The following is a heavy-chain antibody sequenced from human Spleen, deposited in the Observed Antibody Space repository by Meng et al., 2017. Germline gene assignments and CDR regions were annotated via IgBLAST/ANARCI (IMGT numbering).Heavy chain of an antibody. CDR1: AYTFTHYY. J-gene: IGHJ5*02. Sequence: SVHVSCKASAYTFTHYYIHWLRQAPALGRAWMGRINPNSGDTNYAQKFQGRVTMTRDTSIRAAYMELTRLTSADTAVYYCASDAKSTSDSSAFYFDGNNWFDPWGQGTLVTVSS. CDR2: INPNSGDT. D-gene: IGHD3-22*01. V-gene: IGHV1-2*06. CDR3: ASDAKSTSDSSAFYFDGNNWFDP.